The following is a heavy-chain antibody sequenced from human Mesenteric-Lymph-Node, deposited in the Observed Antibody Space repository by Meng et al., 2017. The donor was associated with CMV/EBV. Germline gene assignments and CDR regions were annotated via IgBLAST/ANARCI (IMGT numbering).Heavy chain of an antibody. CDR1: GFTFSSYE. Sequence: GESLKISCAASGFTFSSYEMNWVRQAPGKGLEWVSYISSSGSTIYYADSVKGRFTISRDNAKNSLYLQMNSLRAEDTAVYYCARVKQQLVLPLPLFCQYGMDVWGQGTTVTVSS. D-gene: IGHD6-13*01. J-gene: IGHJ6*02. CDR2: ISSSGSTI. V-gene: IGHV3-48*03. CDR3: ARVKQQLVLPLPLFCQYGMDV.